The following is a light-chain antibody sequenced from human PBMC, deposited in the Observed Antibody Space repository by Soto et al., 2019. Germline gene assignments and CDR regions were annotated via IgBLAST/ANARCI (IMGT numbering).Light chain of an antibody. CDR3: QQYGSSPLT. V-gene: IGKV3-20*01. CDR1: QSISGRY. J-gene: IGKJ4*01. Sequence: ETVLTQSPGTLSLSPGERASLSCRASQSISGRYLAWYQQKPGQAPRLLIYDASSRATGIPDRFSGSGSGTDFILTISRLEPEDFAVYYCQQYGSSPLTFGGGPKWRSN. CDR2: DAS.